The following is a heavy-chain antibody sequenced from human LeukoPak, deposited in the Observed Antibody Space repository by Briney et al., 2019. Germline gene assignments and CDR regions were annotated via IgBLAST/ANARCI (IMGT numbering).Heavy chain of an antibody. CDR2: INSDGSST. J-gene: IGHJ5*02. D-gene: IGHD5-18*01. V-gene: IGHV3-74*01. Sequence: GGSLRLSCAVSGFTFSSYWMHWVRQAPGKGLVWVSRINSDGSSTIYADPVKGRFTISRDNAKNTLYLQMNSLRAEDTAVYYCAREALAAMVPWGQGTLVTVSS. CDR1: GFTFSSYW. CDR3: AREALAAMVP.